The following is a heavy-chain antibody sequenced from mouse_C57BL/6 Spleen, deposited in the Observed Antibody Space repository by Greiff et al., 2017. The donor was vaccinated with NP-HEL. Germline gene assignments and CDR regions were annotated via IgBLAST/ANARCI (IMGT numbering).Heavy chain of an antibody. CDR2: IDPSDSET. D-gene: IGHD1-1*01. J-gene: IGHJ3*01. CDR1: GYTFTSYW. CDR3: ARWGSITTVPFAY. Sequence: QVQLQQPGAELVRPGSSVKLSCKASGYTFTSYWMHWVKQRPIQGLEWIGNIDPSDSETHYNQKFKDKATLTVDKSSSTAYMQLSSLTSEDSAVYYCARWGSITTVPFAYWGQGTLVTVSA. V-gene: IGHV1-52*01.